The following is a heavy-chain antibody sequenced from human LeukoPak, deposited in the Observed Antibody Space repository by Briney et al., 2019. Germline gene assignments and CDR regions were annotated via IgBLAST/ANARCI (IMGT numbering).Heavy chain of an antibody. J-gene: IGHJ4*02. CDR3: ALGLVTDY. D-gene: IGHD3-9*01. CDR1: GFTVSSNF. Sequence: GGSLRLSCAASGFTVSSNFMGWVRQAPGKGLEWVSVIYSGGSTYYADSVKGRFTISRDNSKNTLYLQMNSLRVEDTAVYYCALGLVTDYWGQGTLVTVSS. CDR2: IYSGGST. V-gene: IGHV3-66*01.